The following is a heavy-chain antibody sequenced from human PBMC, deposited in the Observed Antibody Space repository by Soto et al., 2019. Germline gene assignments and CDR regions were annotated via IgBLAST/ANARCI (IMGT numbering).Heavy chain of an antibody. J-gene: IGHJ4*02. CDR3: ARFRHDYGDYVGNDY. Sequence: PSETLSLTCTVSGGSISSYYWSWIRQPPGKGLEWIGYIYYSGSTNYNPSLKSRVTISVDTSKNQFSLKLSSVTAADTAVYYCARFRHDYGDYVGNDYWGQGTLVTVSS. V-gene: IGHV4-59*01. CDR1: GGSISSYY. D-gene: IGHD4-17*01. CDR2: IYYSGST.